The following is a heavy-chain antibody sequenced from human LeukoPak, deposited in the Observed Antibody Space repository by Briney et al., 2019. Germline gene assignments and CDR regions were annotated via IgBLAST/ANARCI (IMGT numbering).Heavy chain of an antibody. V-gene: IGHV3-30*04. CDR3: AKVRGYDSTAVLDY. D-gene: IGHD3-22*01. J-gene: IGHJ4*02. CDR1: GFTSSSYA. CDR2: ISYDGSNK. Sequence: PGGSLRLSCAASGFTSSSYAMHWVRQAPGKGLEWVAVISYDGSNKYYADSVKGRFTISRDNSKNTLYLQMNSLRAEDTAVYYCAKVRGYDSTAVLDYWGQGTLVTVSS.